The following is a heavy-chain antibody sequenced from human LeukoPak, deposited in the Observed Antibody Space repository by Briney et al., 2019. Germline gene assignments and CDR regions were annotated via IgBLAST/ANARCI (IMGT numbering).Heavy chain of an antibody. V-gene: IGHV4-59*01. CDR1: GGSISSYY. J-gene: IGHJ4*02. CDR3: AREAPQYCSSTSCYGDSVFDY. CDR2: IYYSGST. D-gene: IGHD2-2*01. Sequence: SETLSLTCTVSGGSISSYYWSWIRQPPGKGLEWIGYIYYSGSTNYNPSLKIRVTISVETSKNQFSLKLSSVTAADTAVYYCAREAPQYCSSTSCYGDSVFDYWGQGTLVTVSS.